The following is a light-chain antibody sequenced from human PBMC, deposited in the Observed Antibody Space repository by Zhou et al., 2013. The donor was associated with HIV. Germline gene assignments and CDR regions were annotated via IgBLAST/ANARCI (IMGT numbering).Light chain of an antibody. CDR1: QSVSRN. V-gene: IGKV3-11*01. Sequence: EIVLTQSPATLSLSPGERATLSCRASQSVSRNLAWYQQKPGQAPRLLIYDASNRATGIPARFSGSGSGTDFSLTISSLEPEDFAVYYCQQRSNWPPTFGGGTKVGDQT. CDR2: DAS. J-gene: IGKJ4*01. CDR3: QQRSNWPPT.